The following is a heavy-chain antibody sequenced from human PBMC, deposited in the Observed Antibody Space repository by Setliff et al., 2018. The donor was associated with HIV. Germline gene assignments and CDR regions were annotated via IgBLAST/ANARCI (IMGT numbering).Heavy chain of an antibody. D-gene: IGHD3-22*01. Sequence: ESGGGLVQPGGSLRLSCAASGLSVSHAWMSWIRQAPGKGLEWVGRIEPKTEGATTHYAAPVKGRFMISRDETKNTVYLQMNSLKTEDTAVYFCNRDRPSYYDNSGYYLPSKYYYYQNTDVWGKGTTVTVS. CDR3: NRDRPSYYDNSGYYLPSKYYYYQNTDV. CDR1: GLSVSHAW. J-gene: IGHJ6*03. V-gene: IGHV3-15*04. CDR2: IEPKTEGATT.